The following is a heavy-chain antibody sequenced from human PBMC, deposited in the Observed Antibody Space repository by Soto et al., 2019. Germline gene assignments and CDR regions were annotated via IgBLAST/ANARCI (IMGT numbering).Heavy chain of an antibody. Sequence: ASVKVSCKASGGTFSSYAISWVRQAPGQGLEWMGGIIPIFGTANYAQKFQGRVTITADESTSTAYMELSSLRSEDTAVYYCARDSGGYGDYLYFDYWGQGTLVTVSS. D-gene: IGHD4-17*01. CDR3: ARDSGGYGDYLYFDY. CDR2: IIPIFGTA. CDR1: GGTFSSYA. V-gene: IGHV1-69*13. J-gene: IGHJ4*02.